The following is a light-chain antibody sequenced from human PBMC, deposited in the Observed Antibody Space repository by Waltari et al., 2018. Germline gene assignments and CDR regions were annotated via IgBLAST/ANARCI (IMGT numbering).Light chain of an antibody. CDR2: EVT. CDR1: SSDVGHYNL. V-gene: IGLV2-23*02. Sequence: QSGLTQPASVSGSPGQSITISCTGTSSDVGHYNLVSGYQQYPGKAPKLMVYEVTKRASGVSDRFSGSKSGNTASLTIYGLQSEDEADYYCCSYAGFGIYVFGTGTKVTVL. CDR3: CSYAGFGIYV. J-gene: IGLJ1*01.